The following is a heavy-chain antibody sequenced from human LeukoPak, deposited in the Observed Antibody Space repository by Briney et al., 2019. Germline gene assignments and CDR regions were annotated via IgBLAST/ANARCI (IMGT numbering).Heavy chain of an antibody. CDR3: ARDRREVVPAAMTITYYYYMDV. V-gene: IGHV3-53*01. CDR1: GFTFSSNY. J-gene: IGHJ6*03. CDR2: IYSGGST. D-gene: IGHD2-2*01. Sequence: GGSLRLSCAASGFTFSSNYMSWVRQAPGKGLEWVSVIYSGGSTYYADSVKGRFTISRDNSKNTLYLQMNSLRAEDTAVYYCARDRREVVPAAMTITYYYYMDVWGKGTTVTISS.